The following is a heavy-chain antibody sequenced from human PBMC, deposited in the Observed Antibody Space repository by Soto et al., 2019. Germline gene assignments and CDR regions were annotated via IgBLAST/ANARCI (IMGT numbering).Heavy chain of an antibody. Sequence: GGSLRLSCTASGFTFGDYAMSWVRQAPGKGLEWVGFIRSKAYGGTTEYAASAKGRFTISRDDSKSIAYLQMNSLKTEDTAVYYCTLYSYGYLYYYYGMDVWGQGTTVTVSS. V-gene: IGHV3-49*04. CDR2: IRSKAYGGTT. CDR3: TLYSYGYLYYYYGMDV. CDR1: GFTFGDYA. D-gene: IGHD5-18*01. J-gene: IGHJ6*02.